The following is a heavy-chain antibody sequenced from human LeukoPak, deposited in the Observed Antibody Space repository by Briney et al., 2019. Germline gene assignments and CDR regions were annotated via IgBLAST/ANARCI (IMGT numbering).Heavy chain of an antibody. CDR3: AKDLVGGSWSHGFDY. D-gene: IGHD6-13*01. CDR2: ISYDGSDK. V-gene: IGHV3-30*18. CDR1: GFTFTSYG. J-gene: IGHJ4*02. Sequence: PGRSLRLSCAASGFTFTSYGMHWVRQAPGKGLEWVAVISYDGSDKSYADSVKGRLTISRDNSKNTLYLQMNSLRAEDTAVYYCAKDLVGGSWSHGFDYWGQGTLVTVSS.